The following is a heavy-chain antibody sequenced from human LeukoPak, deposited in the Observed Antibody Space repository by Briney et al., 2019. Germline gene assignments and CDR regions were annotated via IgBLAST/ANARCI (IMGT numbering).Heavy chain of an antibody. CDR1: GCTFSSYA. CDR2: IIPIFCTA. V-gene: IGHV1-69*01. J-gene: IGHJ6*04. D-gene: IGHD6-19*01. Sequence: SVKVSCKASGCTFSSYAISWLRQAPGQGLEWMGGIIPIFCTANYPQKFQGRVTITADESTSTAYMELSSLRSEDTAVYYCARDLGEAVADRPRDYYYGMDVWGKGTTVTVSS. CDR3: ARDLGEAVADRPRDYYYGMDV.